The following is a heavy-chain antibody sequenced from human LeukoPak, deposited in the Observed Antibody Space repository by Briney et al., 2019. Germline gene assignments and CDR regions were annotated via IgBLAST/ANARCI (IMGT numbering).Heavy chain of an antibody. CDR2: INHSGST. Sequence: SETLSLTCAVYGGSFSGYYWSWIRQPPGKGLEWIGEINHSGSTNYNPSLKSRVTISVDTSKNQFSLKLSSVTAADTAVYFCARGRVSSSTWHSTYYYYFYMDVWGKGTTVTVSS. V-gene: IGHV4-34*01. J-gene: IGHJ6*03. CDR3: ARGRVSSSTWHSTYYYYFYMDV. CDR1: GGSFSGYY. D-gene: IGHD4-11*01.